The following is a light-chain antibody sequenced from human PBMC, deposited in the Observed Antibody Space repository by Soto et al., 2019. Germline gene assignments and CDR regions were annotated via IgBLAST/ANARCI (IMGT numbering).Light chain of an antibody. CDR2: DAS. Sequence: EIVLIQSPATLSLSPGERATLSCRASQSVKNYLAWYQQKPGQAPRLLIYDASNRATGIPARFSGSGSGTDFTLTISSLEPEDSAVYYCQQRSNWPPVTFGGGTKVDIK. J-gene: IGKJ4*01. CDR1: QSVKNY. V-gene: IGKV3-11*01. CDR3: QQRSNWPPVT.